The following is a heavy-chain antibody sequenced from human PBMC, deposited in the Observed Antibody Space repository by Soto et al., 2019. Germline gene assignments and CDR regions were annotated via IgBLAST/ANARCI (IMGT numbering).Heavy chain of an antibody. J-gene: IGHJ3*02. V-gene: IGHV1-69*08. CDR2: IIPILGSA. Sequence: GASVKVSCKASGGTFSTYTISWVRQAPGQGLEWMGRIIPILGSAKYAQKFQGRVTMTEDTSTDTAYMELSSLRSEDTAVYYCATDKTAMPPGAFDIWGQGTMVTVSS. CDR1: GGTFSTYT. D-gene: IGHD5-18*01. CDR3: ATDKTAMPPGAFDI.